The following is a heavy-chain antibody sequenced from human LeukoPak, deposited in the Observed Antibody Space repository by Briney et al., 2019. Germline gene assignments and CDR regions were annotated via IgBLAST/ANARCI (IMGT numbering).Heavy chain of an antibody. CDR1: GGSFSGYY. V-gene: IGHV4-34*01. J-gene: IGHJ1*01. Sequence: PSETLSLTCAVYGGSFSGYYWGWIRQPPGKGLEWIGSIYYSGSTYYNLSLKSRVTISLDTSKNQFSLKLTSVTAADTAVYYCARGGVIVNLQHWGQGTLVTVSS. CDR3: ARGGVIVNLQH. CDR2: IYYSGST. D-gene: IGHD3-16*02.